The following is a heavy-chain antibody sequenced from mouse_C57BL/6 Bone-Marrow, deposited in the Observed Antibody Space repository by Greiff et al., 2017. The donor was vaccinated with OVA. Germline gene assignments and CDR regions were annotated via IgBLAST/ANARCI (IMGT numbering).Heavy chain of an antibody. CDR3: ARGGYYGSLYAMDY. CDR1: GYTFTDYY. V-gene: IGHV1-19*01. Sequence: VQLQQSGPVLVKPGASVKMSCKASGYTFTDYYMNWVKQSHGKSLEWIGVINPYNGGTSYNQKFKGKATLTVDKSSSTAYMELNSLTSEDSAVYYCARGGYYGSLYAMDYWGQGTSVTVSS. J-gene: IGHJ4*01. CDR2: INPYNGGT. D-gene: IGHD1-1*01.